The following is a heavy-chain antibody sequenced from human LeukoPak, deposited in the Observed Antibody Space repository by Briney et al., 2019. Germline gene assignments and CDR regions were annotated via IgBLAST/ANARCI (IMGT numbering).Heavy chain of an antibody. D-gene: IGHD3-22*01. CDR1: GFTFSSHA. V-gene: IGHV3-23*01. CDR3: AKYHYYDSREAFDY. Sequence: GGSLRLSCAASGFTFSSHAMSWVRQAPGKGLEWVSAISGSGGSTYYADSVKGRFTISRDNSKNTLYLQMNSLRAEDTAVYYCAKYHYYDSREAFDYWGQGTLVTVSS. CDR2: ISGSGGST. J-gene: IGHJ4*02.